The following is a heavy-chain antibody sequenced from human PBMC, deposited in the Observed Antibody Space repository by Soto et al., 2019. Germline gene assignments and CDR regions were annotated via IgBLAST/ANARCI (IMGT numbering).Heavy chain of an antibody. CDR2: ISTSGNSK. CDR3: ARDRSLYYYYGMDV. CDR1: GFIFSDHS. V-gene: IGHV3-11*01. D-gene: IGHD3-10*01. J-gene: IGHJ6*02. Sequence: GGSLRLSCAVSGFIFSDHSLSWIRQAPGKGLEWVSYISTSGNSKYYADSVKGRFTISRDNAKNSLFLQMNSLRAEDTAVYYCARDRSLYYYYGMDVWGQGTTVTVSS.